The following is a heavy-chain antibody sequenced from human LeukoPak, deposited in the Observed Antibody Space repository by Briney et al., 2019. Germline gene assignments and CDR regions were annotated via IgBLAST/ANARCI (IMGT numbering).Heavy chain of an antibody. J-gene: IGHJ6*03. CDR2: IIPIFGTA. V-gene: IGHV1-69*01. CDR1: GGTFSSYA. D-gene: IGHD3-3*01. CDR3: ARGHVTTNFGVVPPSYMDV. Sequence: SVKVSCKASGGTFSSYAISWVRQAPGQGLEWMGGIIPIFGTANYAQKFQGRVTITADESTSAAYMELSSLRSEDTAVYSCARGHVTTNFGVVPPSYMDVWGKGTTVTVSS.